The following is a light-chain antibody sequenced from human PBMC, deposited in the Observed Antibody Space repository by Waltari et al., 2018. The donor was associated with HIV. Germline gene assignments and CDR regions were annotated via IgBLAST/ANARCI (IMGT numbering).Light chain of an antibody. V-gene: IGLV2-8*01. J-gene: IGLJ2*01. CDR3: SSYGGSDNRVV. CDR1: SSDVGGYNF. Sequence: QSALTQPPSASGYPGQSVTISCTGTSSDVGGYNFVSWYQQHPGKAPKFIIYEVNKRPSGVPSRCTGSKSGNTASLTVSGLQAEDEADYYCSSYGGSDNRVVFGGGTKLTVL. CDR2: EVN.